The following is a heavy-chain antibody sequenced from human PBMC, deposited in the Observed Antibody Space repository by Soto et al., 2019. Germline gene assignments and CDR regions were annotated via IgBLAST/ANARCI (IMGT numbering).Heavy chain of an antibody. CDR2: IYYSGST. J-gene: IGHJ5*02. D-gene: IGHD3-10*01. CDR1: GGSISSGGYY. V-gene: IGHV4-31*03. CDR3: AREEVAYYDSGSYNWFDP. Sequence: QVQLRESGPGLVKSSQTLSLTCTVSGGSISSGGYYWSWIRQYPGKGLEWIGYIYYSGSTYYNPSLKSRVTISVDTSNNQFSLKLSFVTAADTAVYYCAREEVAYYDSGSYNWFDPWGQGILVTVSS.